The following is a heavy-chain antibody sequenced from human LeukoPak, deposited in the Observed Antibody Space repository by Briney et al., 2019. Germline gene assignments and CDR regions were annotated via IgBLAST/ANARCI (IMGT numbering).Heavy chain of an antibody. V-gene: IGHV3-15*01. D-gene: IGHD3-10*01. CDR1: GFTFSNAW. CDR3: TTGVDVSGSYIGMDV. Sequence: GGSLRLSCAASGFTFSNAWMSWVRQAPGKGLEWVGRIKSKTDGGTTDYAAPVKGRFTISRDDSKNTLYLQMNSLKTEDTAVYYCTTGVDVSGSYIGMDVWGQGTTVTVSS. CDR2: IKSKTDGGTT. J-gene: IGHJ6*02.